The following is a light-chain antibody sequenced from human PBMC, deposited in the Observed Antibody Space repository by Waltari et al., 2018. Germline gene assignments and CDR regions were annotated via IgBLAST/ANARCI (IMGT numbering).Light chain of an antibody. V-gene: IGLV2-14*03. J-gene: IGLJ2*01. Sequence: QSALSQPASVSGSPGQSLTISCTATSNDAGGYNYVSCYQHHPVKAPKLMIFGVNERPSGVSYRFSGSKSGNTASLTISGLQAEDEALYYCASYTSSSTVLFGGGTKLTVL. CDR3: ASYTSSSTVL. CDR2: GVN. CDR1: SNDAGGYNY.